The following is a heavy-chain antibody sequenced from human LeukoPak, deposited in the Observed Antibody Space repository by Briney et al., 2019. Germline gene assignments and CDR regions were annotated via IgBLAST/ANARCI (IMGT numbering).Heavy chain of an antibody. J-gene: IGHJ4*02. Sequence: SETLSLTCTVSGGSISSYYWSWIRQPPGKGLEWIGYIYYSRSTNYNPSLKSRVTISVDTSKNQFSLKLSSVTAADTAVYYCARVSLEDGDANFDYWGQGTLVTVSS. CDR1: GGSISSYY. CDR2: IYYSRST. CDR3: ARVSLEDGDANFDY. V-gene: IGHV4-59*01. D-gene: IGHD4-17*01.